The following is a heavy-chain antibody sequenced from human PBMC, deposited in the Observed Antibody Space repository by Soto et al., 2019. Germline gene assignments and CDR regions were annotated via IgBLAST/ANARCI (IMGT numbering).Heavy chain of an antibody. J-gene: IGHJ6*02. V-gene: IGHV6-1*01. CDR2: TYYRSKWNN. Sequence: PSQTLSLTFAISGDSVSSNSSAWNWISQSPSRGLEWLGRTYYRSKWNNDYALSVKSRITINPDTPKNQFSLHLYSVTPEDTAVYYCTGITSFRGMDVWGQDTPVTVSS. D-gene: IGHD3-10*01. CDR3: TGITSFRGMDV. CDR1: GDSVSSNSSA.